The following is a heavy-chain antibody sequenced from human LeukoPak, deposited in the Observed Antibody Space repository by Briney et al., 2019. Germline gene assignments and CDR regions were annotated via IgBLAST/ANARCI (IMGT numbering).Heavy chain of an antibody. D-gene: IGHD6-13*01. CDR1: GGSISSYY. J-gene: IGHJ5*02. V-gene: IGHV4-59*12. CDR3: ARDAYSSSEVDWFDP. Sequence: PSETLSLTCIVSGGSISSYYWSWIRQPPGKGLEWIGYIYYTGSTNYNPSLKSRVTISVDTSKNQFSLKLSSVTAADMAVYYCARDAYSSSEVDWFDPWSQGTLVTVSS. CDR2: IYYTGST.